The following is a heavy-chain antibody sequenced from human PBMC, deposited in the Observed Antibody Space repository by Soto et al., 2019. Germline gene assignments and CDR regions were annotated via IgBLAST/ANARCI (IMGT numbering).Heavy chain of an antibody. D-gene: IGHD2-15*01. CDR2: MNPNSGKA. V-gene: IGHV1-8*01. CDR1: GYTFTSYD. CDR3: ARGLVVVSATYWYFDL. Sequence: QVQLVQSGAEVKKPGASVKVSCKASGYTFTSYDINWVRQAAGQGLEWIGWMNPNSGKAVYAQKLRGXVXMXXTTSISTAYRGLSSLRSDDTDVYFCARGLVVVSATYWYFDLWGRGTLVTVSS. J-gene: IGHJ2*01.